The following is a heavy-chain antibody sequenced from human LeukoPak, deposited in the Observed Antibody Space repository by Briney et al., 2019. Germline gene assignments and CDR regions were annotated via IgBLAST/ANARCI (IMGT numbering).Heavy chain of an antibody. V-gene: IGHV1-69*01. D-gene: IGHD6-19*01. CDR1: GGTFSSYA. Sequence: SVKVSCKASGGTFSSYAISWVRQAPGQGLEWMGGIIPIFGTANYAQKFQGRVTITADESTSTAYMELSSLRSEDTAVYYCAREGSGHQRRFDYWGQGTLVTVSS. CDR3: AREGSGHQRRFDY. J-gene: IGHJ4*02. CDR2: IIPIFGTA.